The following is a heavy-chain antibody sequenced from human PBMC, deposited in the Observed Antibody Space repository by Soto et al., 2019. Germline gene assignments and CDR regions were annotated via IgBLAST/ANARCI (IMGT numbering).Heavy chain of an antibody. Sequence: RRLSFAASGFTVSSTYMSWVRQAPGKGLEWVSVIYSVGSTYYADSVKGRFTISRDNSKNTLYLQMNRPRAEDTDVSYCARDKWEPYYDYGMDVWGQGNTVTVSS. CDR2: IYSVGST. CDR3: ARDKWEPYYDYGMDV. J-gene: IGHJ6*02. D-gene: IGHD1-26*01. V-gene: IGHV3-53*01. CDR1: GFTVSSTY.